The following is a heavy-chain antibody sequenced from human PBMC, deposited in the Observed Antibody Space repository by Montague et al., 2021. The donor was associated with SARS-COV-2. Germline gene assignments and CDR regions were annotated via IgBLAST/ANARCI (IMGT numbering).Heavy chain of an antibody. Sequence: SETLSLTCAVYGGSFSGYYWSWIRQPPGKGLEWIGEINHSGSTNYNPSLKSRVTISVDTSKNQFSLKLSSVTAADTAVYYGARGTTVTTLFYYYYGMDVWGQGTTVIVSS. V-gene: IGHV4-34*01. CDR3: ARGTTVTTLFYYYYGMDV. J-gene: IGHJ6*02. D-gene: IGHD4-17*01. CDR2: INHSGST. CDR1: GGSFSGYY.